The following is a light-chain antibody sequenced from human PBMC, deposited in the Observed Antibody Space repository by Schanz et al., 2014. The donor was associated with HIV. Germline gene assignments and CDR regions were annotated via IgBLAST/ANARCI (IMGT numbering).Light chain of an antibody. Sequence: QSVLTQPPSVSAAPGQRVIVSCSGAFSNIGRNYVSWYQVVPGTSPKLVIYNNYQRPSGIPDRFSGSKSGTSATLDISGLQPGDEADYYCGTWDNSLTAVVFGGGTKLTVL. CDR1: FSNIGRNY. V-gene: IGLV1-51*01. J-gene: IGLJ2*01. CDR2: NNY. CDR3: GTWDNSLTAVV.